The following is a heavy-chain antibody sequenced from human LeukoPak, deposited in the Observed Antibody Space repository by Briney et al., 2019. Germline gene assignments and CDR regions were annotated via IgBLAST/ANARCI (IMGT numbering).Heavy chain of an antibody. Sequence: GGSLRLSCTVSGLPFGSEAMSWVRQAPGRGLERVSSISPGGGTTYYADSVQGRFTISRDNSENRLYLQMNSLRAEDTAVYYCVKRSRDGYNSPLDNWGQGTLVTVSS. V-gene: IGHV3-23*01. CDR3: VKRSRDGYNSPLDN. CDR2: ISPGGGTT. J-gene: IGHJ4*01. CDR1: GLPFGSEA. D-gene: IGHD5-24*01.